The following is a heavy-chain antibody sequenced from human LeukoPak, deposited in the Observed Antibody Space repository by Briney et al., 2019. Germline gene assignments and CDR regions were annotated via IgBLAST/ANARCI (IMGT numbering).Heavy chain of an antibody. CDR2: INPNSGGT. V-gene: IGHV1-2*02. CDR3: AREVGATDY. D-gene: IGHD1-26*01. J-gene: IGHJ4*02. CDR1: GYTFTGYY. Sequence: ASVKVSFKGSGYTFTGYYMHWVRQAPGQGREGMGWINPNSGGTNYAQKFQGRGTITRETAISTAYMEMSRLRSDDTAVYYCAREVGATDYWGQGTLVTVSS.